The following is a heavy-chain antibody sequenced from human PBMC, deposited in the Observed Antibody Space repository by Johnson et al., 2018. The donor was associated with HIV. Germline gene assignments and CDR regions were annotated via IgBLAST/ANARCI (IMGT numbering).Heavy chain of an antibody. J-gene: IGHJ3*02. Sequence: MLLVESGGGVVRPGGSLRLSCAASGFIFDDYGMSWVRQAPGKGLEWVSGINWNGGSTGYADSVKGRFNISRDNAKNSLFLQMNSLRAEDTALYYCARRGWECWTTQNAFEIGGQGTMVTVSS. D-gene: IGHD1-26*01. CDR2: INWNGGST. V-gene: IGHV3-20*04. CDR1: GFIFDDYG. CDR3: ARRGWECWTTQNAFEI.